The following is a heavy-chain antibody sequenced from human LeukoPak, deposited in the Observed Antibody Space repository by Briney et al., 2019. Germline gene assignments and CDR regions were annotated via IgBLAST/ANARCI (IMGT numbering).Heavy chain of an antibody. CDR1: GYTFTSYC. CDR2: ISAYNGDT. Sequence: GASVKVSCKASGYTFTSYCINWVRQAPGQGLEWMGWISAYNGDTHYAQNLQGRVTMTRNTSISTAYMELSSLRSEDTAVYYCARGSYDFWSGYPDFDYWGQGTLVTVSS. J-gene: IGHJ4*02. CDR3: ARGSYDFWSGYPDFDY. D-gene: IGHD3-3*01. V-gene: IGHV1-18*01.